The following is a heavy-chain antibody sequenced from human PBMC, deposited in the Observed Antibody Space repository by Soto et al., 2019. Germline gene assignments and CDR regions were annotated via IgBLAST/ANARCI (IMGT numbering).Heavy chain of an antibody. CDR2: IYWDDYK. D-gene: IGHD4-17*01. CDR3: ARKGYGDYPIDY. CDR1: GFSLSTSGVG. J-gene: IGHJ4*02. V-gene: IGHV2-5*02. Sequence: QITLKESGPSLVKPTQTLTLTCTFSGFSLSTSGVGVGWFRQPPGKALEWLAVIYWDDYKHYSPSLKSRLTITKDTSKNHVVLTMTNMYPVDTATYYCARKGYGDYPIDYWGQGTLVTVSS.